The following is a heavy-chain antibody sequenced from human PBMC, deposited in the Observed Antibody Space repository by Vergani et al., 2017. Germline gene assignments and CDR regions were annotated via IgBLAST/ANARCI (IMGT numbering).Heavy chain of an antibody. CDR3: ARARHSRAVDY. Sequence: QVQLVQSGAEVKKPGASVKVSCKASGYTFTSYYMHWVRQAPGQGLEWMGIINPSGGSTSYAQEFQGRVTMTRATSTSTVYMELSSLRSEEPAVYYCARARHSRAVDYWGQGTLVTVSS. CDR2: INPSGGST. D-gene: IGHD6-13*01. V-gene: IGHV1-46*03. CDR1: GYTFTSYY. J-gene: IGHJ4*02.